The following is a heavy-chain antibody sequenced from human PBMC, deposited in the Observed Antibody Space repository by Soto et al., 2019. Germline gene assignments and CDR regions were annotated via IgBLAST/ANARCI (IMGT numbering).Heavy chain of an antibody. Sequence: EVQLVESGGGLVQPGRSLRLSCAASGFTFDDYAMHWVRQAPGKGLEWVSGISWNSGSIGYADSVKGRFTISRDNAKNSLYLQMNSLRDEDTALYYCAKKENPRVEQQLVPYYYYDYLDVWGKGTTVTVSS. CDR2: ISWNSGSI. D-gene: IGHD6-13*01. CDR1: GFTFDDYA. J-gene: IGHJ6*03. CDR3: AKKENPRVEQQLVPYYYYDYLDV. V-gene: IGHV3-9*01.